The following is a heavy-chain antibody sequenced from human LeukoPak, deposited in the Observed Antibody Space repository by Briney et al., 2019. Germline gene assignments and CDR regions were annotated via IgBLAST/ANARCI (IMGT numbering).Heavy chain of an antibody. Sequence: GASVKVSCTASGYTVTTYGITWIRQSPGQGLEWMGWISPYNAHTNYGLKIQGRITLTTDTGARTEYMELGSLQSEDSAVYYCKTRGGGGHWGQGTLVSVSS. J-gene: IGHJ4*02. V-gene: IGHV1-18*01. D-gene: IGHD3-16*01. CDR2: ISPYNAHT. CDR3: KTRGGGGH. CDR1: GYTVTTYG.